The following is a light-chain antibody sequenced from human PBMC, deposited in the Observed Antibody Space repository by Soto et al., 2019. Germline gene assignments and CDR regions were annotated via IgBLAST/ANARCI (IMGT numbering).Light chain of an antibody. V-gene: IGKV3-20*01. CDR2: DTS. CDR1: QSVTSNY. Sequence: EIVLTQSPGTLSLSPGERATLSCRASQSVTSNYLAWYQQKPGQAPGLLIYDTSTRASGVPDRFSGSGSGTEFTLTISRLEPEDFAVYYCQQYGSSPLTFGQGTK. CDR3: QQYGSSPLT. J-gene: IGKJ1*01.